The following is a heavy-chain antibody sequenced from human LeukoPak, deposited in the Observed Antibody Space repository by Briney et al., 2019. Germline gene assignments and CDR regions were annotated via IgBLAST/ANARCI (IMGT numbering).Heavy chain of an antibody. D-gene: IGHD2-21*01. CDR2: IYYSGST. V-gene: IGHV4-59*12. J-gene: IGHJ4*02. CDR1: GGSISSYY. Sequence: SETLSLTCTVSGGSISSYYWSWIRQPPGKGLEWIGYIYYSGSTNYNPSLKSRVTISVDTSKNQFSLKLSSVTAADTAVYYCARELRMTSYYYFDYWGQGTLVTVSS. CDR3: ARELRMTSYYYFDY.